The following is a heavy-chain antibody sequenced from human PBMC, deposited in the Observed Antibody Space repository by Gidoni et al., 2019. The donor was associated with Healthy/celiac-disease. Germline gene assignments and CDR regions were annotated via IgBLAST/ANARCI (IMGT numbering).Heavy chain of an antibody. V-gene: IGHV3-30*18. J-gene: IGHJ4*02. D-gene: IGHD2-21*01. Sequence: QVQLVASVGGVVQPGRSLRLSCAASAFTFTSYGMHWVRQAPGKGLEWVAVISYDGSNKYYADSVKGRFTISRDNSKNTLYLQMNSLRAEDTAVYYCAKEGYCGGDCYGPFDYWGQGTLVTVSS. CDR1: AFTFTSYG. CDR3: AKEGYCGGDCYGPFDY. CDR2: ISYDGSNK.